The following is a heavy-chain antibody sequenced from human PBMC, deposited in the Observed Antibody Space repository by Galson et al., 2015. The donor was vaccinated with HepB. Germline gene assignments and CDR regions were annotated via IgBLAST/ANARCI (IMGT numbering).Heavy chain of an antibody. CDR1: GFSLSTSGMC. CDR2: IDWDDDK. CDR3: ARIRKASDYGDAFDY. Sequence: PALVKPTQTLTLTCTFSGFSLSTSGMCVSWIRQPPGKALEWLALIDWDDDKYYSTSLKTRLTISKDTSKNQVALTMTNMDPVDTATYYCARIRKASDYGDAFDYWGQGTLVTVSS. D-gene: IGHD4-17*01. V-gene: IGHV2-70*01. J-gene: IGHJ4*02.